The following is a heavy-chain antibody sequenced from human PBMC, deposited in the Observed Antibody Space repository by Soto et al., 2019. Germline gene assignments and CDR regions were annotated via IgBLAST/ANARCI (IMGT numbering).Heavy chain of an antibody. CDR2: IYYSGST. D-gene: IGHD5-12*01. CDR3: ARVEYGIEMATPDRDYWFDP. V-gene: IGHV4-31*03. J-gene: IGHJ5*02. CDR1: GGSISSGGNY. Sequence: PSETLSLTCTVSGGSISSGGNYWSWIRQHPGKGLEWIGYIYYSGSTYYNPSLKSRVTISVDTSKNQFSLKLSSVTAADTAVYYCARVEYGIEMATPDRDYWFDPWGQGTLVTVSS.